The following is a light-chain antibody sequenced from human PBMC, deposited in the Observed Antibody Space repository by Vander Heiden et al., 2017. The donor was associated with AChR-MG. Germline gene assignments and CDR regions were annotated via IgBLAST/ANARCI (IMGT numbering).Light chain of an antibody. Sequence: SSVLPQPPHVHVAPGKTARITCGGNNIGSKGVHWYQQKPGQAPVRVVYDDSDRPSGIPERFSGSNSGNTATLTISRVEAGDEADYYCQVWDSSSDHVVFGGGTKLTVL. CDR3: QVWDSSSDHVV. J-gene: IGLJ2*01. CDR1: NIGSKG. V-gene: IGLV3-21*03. CDR2: DDS.